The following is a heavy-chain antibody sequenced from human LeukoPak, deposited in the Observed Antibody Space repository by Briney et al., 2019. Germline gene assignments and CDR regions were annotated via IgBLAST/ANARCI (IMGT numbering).Heavy chain of an antibody. D-gene: IGHD2-8*01. V-gene: IGHV1-24*01. CDR3: ATLGSEYCTNGVCYVVDV. CDR1: GYTLTELS. J-gene: IGHJ6*02. CDR2: FDPEDGET. Sequence: ASVKVSCKVSGYTLTELSMHWVRQAPGKGLEWMGGFDPEDGETIYAQKFQGRVTMTEDTSTDTAYMELSSLRSEDTAVYYCATLGSEYCTNGVCYVVDVWGQGTTVTVSS.